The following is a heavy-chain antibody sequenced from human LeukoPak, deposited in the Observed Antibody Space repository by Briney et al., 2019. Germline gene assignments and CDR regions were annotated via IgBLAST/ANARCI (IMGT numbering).Heavy chain of an antibody. CDR2: IYYSGST. D-gene: IGHD3-10*01. CDR1: GGSISSSSYY. V-gene: IGHV4-39*01. J-gene: IGHJ5*02. Sequence: SATLSLTCTVSGGSISSSSYYWGWIRQPPGKGLEWIGSIYYSGSTYYHPSLTTRVTISVDTSKNQFSLKLTSVTAADTAVYYCARHEIRIYYGSGTLNWFDPWGQGTLVTVSS. CDR3: ARHEIRIYYGSGTLNWFDP.